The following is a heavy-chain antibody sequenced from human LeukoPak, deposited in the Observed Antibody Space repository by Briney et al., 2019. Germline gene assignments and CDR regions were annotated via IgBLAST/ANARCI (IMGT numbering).Heavy chain of an antibody. Sequence: GGSLRLSCAASGFTFSSYSMNWVRQAPGKGLEWVSSIGSSSSYIYYADSVKGRFTISRDNAKNSLYLQMSSLTAEDTAVYYCTRDPTYYLRYGYFDFWGQGVLVTVSS. CDR3: TRDPTYYLRYGYFDF. CDR2: IGSSSSYI. J-gene: IGHJ4*02. D-gene: IGHD3-9*01. CDR1: GFTFSSYS. V-gene: IGHV3-21*01.